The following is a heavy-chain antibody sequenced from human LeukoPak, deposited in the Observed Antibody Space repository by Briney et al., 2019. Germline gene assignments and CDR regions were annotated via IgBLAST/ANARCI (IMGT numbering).Heavy chain of an antibody. CDR3: ARDYSSRAPEYIQH. CDR2: IKQDGSEK. D-gene: IGHD6-13*01. Sequence: GGSLRLSCAASGFTFSSYWMSWVRQAPGKGLEWVANIKQDGSEKYYVDSVKGRFTISRDNAKNSLYLQMNSLRAEDTAVYYCARDYSSRAPEYIQHWGQGTLVTVSS. V-gene: IGHV3-7*03. J-gene: IGHJ1*01. CDR1: GFTFSSYW.